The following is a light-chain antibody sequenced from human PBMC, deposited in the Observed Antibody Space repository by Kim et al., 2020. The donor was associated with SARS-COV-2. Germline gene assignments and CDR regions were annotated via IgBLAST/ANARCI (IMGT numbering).Light chain of an antibody. V-gene: IGKV2D-29*02. CDR1: QTLRHREETTY. J-gene: IGKJ2*01. CDR3: MQSIKLPDT. CDR2: ELS. Sequence: ASTSCGRRQTLRHREETTYLVWYLQRQGQSPHLQIYELSKRSPGVPARFSGRGSGTDFTLKISRVEAEDVGVYYCMQSIKLPDTFGQEHKLEL.